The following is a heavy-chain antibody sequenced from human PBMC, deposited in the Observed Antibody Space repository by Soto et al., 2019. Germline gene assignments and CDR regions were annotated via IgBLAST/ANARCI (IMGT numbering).Heavy chain of an antibody. CDR3: ARGAHDILTGYYGSWFAP. CDR2: ISAYNGNT. Sequence: ASVKVSCKASGYTFTSYGISWVRQAPGQGLEWMGRISAYNGNTNYAQKLQGRVTMTTDTSTSTAYMELRSLRSDDTAVYYCARGAHDILTGYYGSWFAPWGQGTLVTVSS. J-gene: IGHJ5*02. CDR1: GYTFTSYG. D-gene: IGHD3-9*01. V-gene: IGHV1-18*01.